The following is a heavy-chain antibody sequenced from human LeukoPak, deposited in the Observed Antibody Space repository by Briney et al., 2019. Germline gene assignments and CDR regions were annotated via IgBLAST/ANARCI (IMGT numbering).Heavy chain of an antibody. CDR3: ARDSGSGTHWHY. CDR2: INPNSGGT. D-gene: IGHD3-10*01. CDR1: GYTFTGYY. J-gene: IGHJ4*02. V-gene: IGHV1-2*02. Sequence: PWASVKVSCKASGYTFTGYYMHWVRQAPGQGLEWMGWINPNSGGTNYAQKFQGRVTMTRDTSISTAYMELSRLRSDDTAVYYCARDSGSGTHWHYWGQGTLVTVSS.